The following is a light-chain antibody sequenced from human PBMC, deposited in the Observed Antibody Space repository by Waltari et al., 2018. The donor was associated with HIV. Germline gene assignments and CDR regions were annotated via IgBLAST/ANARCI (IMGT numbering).Light chain of an antibody. V-gene: IGKV1-16*02. CDR3: QQYKGYPLT. CDR2: AAS. CDR1: HDISNY. Sequence: DIQMTQSPSSLSAPVGDRVTITCRASHDISNYLAWFQQRPGEAPKSLIYAASTLQSGVPSKFRGSGSETYFTLTINSLQSEDSATYYCQQYKGYPLTFGQGTRLEIK. J-gene: IGKJ5*01.